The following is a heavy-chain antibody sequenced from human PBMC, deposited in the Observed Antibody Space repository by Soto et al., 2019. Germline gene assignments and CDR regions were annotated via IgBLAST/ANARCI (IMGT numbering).Heavy chain of an antibody. Sequence: SETRSLTCTVSGGSISSYYWSCIRQPPGPGLDRSGDIYYSGSTNYNRYLKSRVTISVETSEHQFSLKLSSVTAADTAVYYCARAIRHYYDSSGSLAWFDPWAQGTLVTVSS. V-gene: IGHV4-59*13. CDR3: ARAIRHYYDSSGSLAWFDP. J-gene: IGHJ5*02. CDR2: IYYSGST. D-gene: IGHD3-22*01. CDR1: GGSISSYY.